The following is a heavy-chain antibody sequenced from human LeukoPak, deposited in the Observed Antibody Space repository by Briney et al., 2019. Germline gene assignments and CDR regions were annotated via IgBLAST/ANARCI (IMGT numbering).Heavy chain of an antibody. V-gene: IGHV4-59*01. J-gene: IGHJ4*02. CDR1: GGSTGTFY. D-gene: IGHD5-18*01. CDR2: IHYSGST. CDR3: ARSGRRGTLVETASDY. Sequence: SETLSLTCTVSGGSTGTFYWIWIRQPPGKGLEWIGYIHYSGSTIYSPSLKSRVTMSVDTSKNQFSLKVNSVTAMDTAIYYCARSGRRGTLVETASDYWGPGFLVTVSS.